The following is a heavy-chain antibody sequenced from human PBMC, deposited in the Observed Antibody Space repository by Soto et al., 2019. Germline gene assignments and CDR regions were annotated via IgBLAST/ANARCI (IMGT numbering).Heavy chain of an antibody. CDR2: IYYSGST. D-gene: IGHD5-18*01. CDR3: ARDHNSYGSSGFDY. J-gene: IGHJ4*02. V-gene: IGHV4-59*01. Sequence: QVQLQESGPGLVKPSETLSLTCTVSGGSISSYYWSWIRQPPGKGLEWIGYIYYSGSTNYNPSLKSRVTISVDTSKNQFSLKLSSVTAADTAVYYCARDHNSYGSSGFDYWGQGTLVTVSS. CDR1: GGSISSYY.